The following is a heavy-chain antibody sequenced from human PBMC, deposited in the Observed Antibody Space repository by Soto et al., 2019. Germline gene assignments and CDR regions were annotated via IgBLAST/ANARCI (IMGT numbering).Heavy chain of an antibody. V-gene: IGHV3-11*06. CDR1: GFTFSYYY. Sequence: LRLSCAASGFTFSYYYMSWIRQAPGKGLEWVSYISSSSSYTNYADSVKGRFTISRDNAKNSLYLQMKSLRAEDTAVYYCARDAYSSSAAYDYWGQGTLVTVSS. CDR3: ARDAYSSSAAYDY. D-gene: IGHD6-6*01. CDR2: ISSSSSYT. J-gene: IGHJ4*02.